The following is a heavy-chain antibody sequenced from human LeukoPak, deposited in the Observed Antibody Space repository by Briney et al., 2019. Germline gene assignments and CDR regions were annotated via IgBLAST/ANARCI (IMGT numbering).Heavy chain of an antibody. Sequence: GGSLRLSCAASGFTLSSYGMHWVRQAPGKGLEWVAVIWYDGSNKYYADSVKGRFTISRDNAKNSLYLQMNSLRAEDTAVYYCARDPDYGESLYWGQGTLVTVSS. V-gene: IGHV3-33*01. CDR1: GFTLSSYG. D-gene: IGHD4-17*01. CDR2: IWYDGSNK. J-gene: IGHJ4*02. CDR3: ARDPDYGESLY.